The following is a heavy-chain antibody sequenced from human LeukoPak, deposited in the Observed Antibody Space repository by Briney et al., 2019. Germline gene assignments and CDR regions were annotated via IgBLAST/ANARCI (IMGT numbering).Heavy chain of an antibody. CDR2: FGTRSTSI. J-gene: IGHJ4*02. CDR1: GFTFSGYS. D-gene: IGHD3-22*01. Sequence: GALRLSCTASGFTFSGYSMNWIRQAPGKGLEWVSSFGTRSTSIYHAGSVRGRFAISRDNAKNLLYLQMNSLRAEGTALYYCAREVSEGFDFWGQGTLVTVSS. V-gene: IGHV3-21*01. CDR3: AREVSEGFDF.